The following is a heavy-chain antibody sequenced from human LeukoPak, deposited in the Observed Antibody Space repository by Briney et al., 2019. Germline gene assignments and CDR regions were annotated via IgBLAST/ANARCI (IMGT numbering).Heavy chain of an antibody. CDR1: GGSISSYY. V-gene: IGHV4-59*08. CDR2: IYYSGST. J-gene: IGHJ4*02. Sequence: KTSETLSLTCTVSGGSISSYYWSWIRQPPGKGLEWIGYIYYSGSTNYNPSLKSRVTISVDTSKNQFSLKLSSVTAADTAVYYCARSQPYSSSWYFFDYWGQGTLVTVSS. D-gene: IGHD6-13*01. CDR3: ARSQPYSSSWYFFDY.